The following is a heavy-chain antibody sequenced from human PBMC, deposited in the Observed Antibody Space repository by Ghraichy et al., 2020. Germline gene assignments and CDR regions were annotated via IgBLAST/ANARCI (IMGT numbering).Heavy chain of an antibody. D-gene: IGHD6-13*01. Sequence: GVLRLSCAASGFTFSSYAMSWVRQAPGKGLEWVSTIGGSGGRTYYADSVKGRFTVSRDNSKNTLYLQMNSLRAEDTAVYYCAKVVVAAGVNYWGQGTLVTVSS. CDR3: AKVVVAAGVNY. J-gene: IGHJ4*02. V-gene: IGHV3-23*01. CDR1: GFTFSSYA. CDR2: IGGSGGRT.